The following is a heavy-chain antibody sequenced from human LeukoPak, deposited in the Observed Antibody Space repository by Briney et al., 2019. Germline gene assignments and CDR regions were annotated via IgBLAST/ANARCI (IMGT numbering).Heavy chain of an antibody. V-gene: IGHV4-34*01. CDR2: INHSGST. J-gene: IGHJ4*02. CDR3: ARGSGSYLPSELFDY. D-gene: IGHD1-26*01. Sequence: SETLSLTCAVYGGSFSGYYWSWIRQPPGKGLEWIGEINHSGSTNYNPSLKSRVTISVDTSKNQFSLKLSSVTAADTAVYYCARGSGSYLPSELFDYWGQGTLVTVSS. CDR1: GGSFSGYY.